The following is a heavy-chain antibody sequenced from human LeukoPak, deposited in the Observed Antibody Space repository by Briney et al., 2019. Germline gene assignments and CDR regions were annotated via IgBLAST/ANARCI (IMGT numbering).Heavy chain of an antibody. CDR1: RFTFSSYW. V-gene: IGHV3-74*01. D-gene: IGHD2-2*02. CDR2: INSDGSST. Sequence: GGSLRPSCAASRFTFSSYWMHWVRQAPGKGLVWVSRINSDGSSTSYADSVKGRFTISRDNAKNTLYLQMNSLRAEDTAVYYCARAGIVVVPAAIKGHYYYYMDVWGKGTTVTVSS. J-gene: IGHJ6*03. CDR3: ARAGIVVVPAAIKGHYYYYMDV.